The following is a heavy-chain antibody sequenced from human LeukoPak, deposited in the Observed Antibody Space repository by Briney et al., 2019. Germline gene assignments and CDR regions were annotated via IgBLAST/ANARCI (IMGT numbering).Heavy chain of an antibody. CDR2: TSYDGTNK. Sequence: PGGSLRLSCAASGFTFTSYTMRWVRQAPGKGREWVAATSYDGTNKYYADSVQGRFTISRDNSNNTLYLQMNSLRPEDTAVYFCARKSLWFKYYDCWGQGMLVTVSS. J-gene: IGHJ4*02. V-gene: IGHV3-30*04. CDR3: ARKSLWFKYYDC. CDR1: GFTFTSYT. D-gene: IGHD3-10*01.